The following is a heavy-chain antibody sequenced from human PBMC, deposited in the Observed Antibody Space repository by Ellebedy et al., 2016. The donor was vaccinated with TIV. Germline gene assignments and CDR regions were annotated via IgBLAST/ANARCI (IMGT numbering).Heavy chain of an antibody. CDR2: INPNSGGT. V-gene: IGHV1-2*02. CDR3: ARDFFRRIAAAGTGDAFDI. J-gene: IGHJ3*02. CDR1: GYTFTGYY. D-gene: IGHD6-13*01. Sequence: ASVKVSCKASGYTFTGYYMHWVRQAPEQGLEWMGWINPNSGGTNYAQKFQGRVTMTRDTSISTAYMELSRLRSDDTAVYYCARDFFRRIAAAGTGDAFDIWGQGTMVTVSS.